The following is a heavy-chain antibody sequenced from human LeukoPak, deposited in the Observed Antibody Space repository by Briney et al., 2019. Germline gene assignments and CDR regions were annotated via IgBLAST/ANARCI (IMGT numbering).Heavy chain of an antibody. D-gene: IGHD4-17*01. Sequence: LSGGSLRLSCSASGFTFSSYAMHWVRQAPGKGLEYVSAISSNGGSTYYANSVKGRFTISRDNSKNTLYLQMSSLRAEDTAVYYCVKDPVDYGDYVSDYWGQGTLVTVSS. CDR1: GFTFSSYA. V-gene: IGHV3-64D*06. CDR2: ISSNGGST. CDR3: VKDPVDYGDYVSDY. J-gene: IGHJ4*02.